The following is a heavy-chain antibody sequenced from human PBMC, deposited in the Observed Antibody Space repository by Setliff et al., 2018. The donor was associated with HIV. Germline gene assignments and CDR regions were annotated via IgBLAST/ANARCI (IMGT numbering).Heavy chain of an antibody. CDR3: ARDHHSGSDWSRLGAFDI. CDR1: GGNFSSFT. D-gene: IGHD1-26*01. Sequence: SVKVSCKASGGNFSSFTINWVRQAPGQGLEWVGGIIPVFGTTSYGHHFQGSVAITADASTSTAYLDLYSLRSEDTAVYYGARDHHSGSDWSRLGAFDIWGQGTVVTVSS. V-gene: IGHV1-69*13. CDR2: IIPVFGTT. J-gene: IGHJ3*02.